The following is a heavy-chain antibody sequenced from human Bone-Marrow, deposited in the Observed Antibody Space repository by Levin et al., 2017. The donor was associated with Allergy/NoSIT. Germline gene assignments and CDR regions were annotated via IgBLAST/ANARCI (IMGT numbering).Heavy chain of an antibody. D-gene: IGHD1-1*01. CDR3: ARDPRRGGWNPNWFDP. Sequence: GGSLRLSCAASGFTFSDYYMSWIRQAPGEGLEWISYISDSGTTIYYADSVQGRFTISRDNTKNSLYLQMNSLRAEDTAIYYCARDPRRGGWNPNWFDPWGQGTLVSVSS. J-gene: IGHJ5*02. CDR2: ISDSGTTI. V-gene: IGHV3-11*01. CDR1: GFTFSDYY.